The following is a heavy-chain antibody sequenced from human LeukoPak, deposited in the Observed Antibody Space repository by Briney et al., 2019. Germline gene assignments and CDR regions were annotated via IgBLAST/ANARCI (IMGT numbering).Heavy chain of an antibody. J-gene: IGHJ4*02. CDR1: GYTFSTYG. D-gene: IGHD1-7*01. Sequence: ASVKVSCKTSGYTFSTYGISWVRQAPGQGLEWMGWINTYSGITDYAQKLQGRVTMTADTSTSTAYMELRSLRSDDTAVYFCARDRLELTTIIIFDYWGQGTRVTVSS. V-gene: IGHV1-18*01. CDR2: INTYSGIT. CDR3: ARDRLELTTIIIFDY.